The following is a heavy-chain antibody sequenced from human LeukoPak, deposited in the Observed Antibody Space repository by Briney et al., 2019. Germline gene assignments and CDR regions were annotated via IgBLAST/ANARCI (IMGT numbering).Heavy chain of an antibody. CDR3: AKDYYDSSSYYYERDYPDY. CDR2: ISGSGGST. D-gene: IGHD3-22*01. V-gene: IGHV3-23*01. J-gene: IGHJ4*02. Sequence: GGSLRLSCAASGFTFSSYAMSWVRQAPGKGLEWVSAISGSGGSTYYADSVKGRFTISRDNSKNTLYLQMNSLGAEDTAVYYCAKDYYDSSSYYYERDYPDYWGQGTLVTVSS. CDR1: GFTFSSYA.